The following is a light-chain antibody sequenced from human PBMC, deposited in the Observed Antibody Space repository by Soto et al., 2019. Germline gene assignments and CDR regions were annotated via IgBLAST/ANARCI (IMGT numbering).Light chain of an antibody. CDR3: QQYNSYSYT. V-gene: IGKV1-5*03. Sequence: DIQMTQSLSTLSASVGDRVASTYRASQSISSWLAWYQQKPGKAPKLLIYKASSLESGVPSRFSGSGSGTEFTLTISSLQPDDFATYYCQQYNSYSYTFGQGTMVDVK. CDR2: KAS. J-gene: IGKJ2*01. CDR1: QSISSW.